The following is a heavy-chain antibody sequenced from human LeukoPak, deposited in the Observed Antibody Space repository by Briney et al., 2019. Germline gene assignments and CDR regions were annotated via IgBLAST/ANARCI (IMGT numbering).Heavy chain of an antibody. J-gene: IGHJ6*02. CDR3: AKVYCSSTSCYGDEYYYYYGMDV. CDR1: GFTFSSYA. V-gene: IGHV3-23*01. Sequence: GGSLRLSCAASGFTFSSYAMSWVRQAPGKGLEWVSAISGSGGSTYYADSVKGRFTISRDNSKNTLYLQVNSLRAEDTAVYYCAKVYCSSTSCYGDEYYYYYGMDVWGQGTTVTVSS. D-gene: IGHD2-2*01. CDR2: ISGSGGST.